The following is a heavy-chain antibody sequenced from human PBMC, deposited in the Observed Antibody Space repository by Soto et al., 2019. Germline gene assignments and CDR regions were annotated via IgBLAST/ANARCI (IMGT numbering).Heavy chain of an antibody. Sequence: GGSLRLSCAASGFTFSSYAMSWFRQAPGKGLEWVSAISGSGGSTYYADSVKGRFTISRDNSKNTLYLQMNSLRAEDTAVYYCAKVDYGDYDFDYWGQGTLVTVYS. D-gene: IGHD4-17*01. J-gene: IGHJ4*02. CDR1: GFTFSSYA. CDR3: AKVDYGDYDFDY. CDR2: ISGSGGST. V-gene: IGHV3-23*01.